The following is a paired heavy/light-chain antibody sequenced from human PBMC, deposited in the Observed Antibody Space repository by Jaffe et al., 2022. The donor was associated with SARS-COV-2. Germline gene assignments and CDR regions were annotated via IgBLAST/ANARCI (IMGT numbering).Light chain of an antibody. J-gene: IGKJ4*01. CDR1: QSISSW. CDR3: QQYNSYST. Sequence: DIQMTQSPSTLSASVGDRVTITCRASQSISSWLAWYQQKPGKAPKLLIYKASSLESGVPSRFSGSGSGTEFTLTISSLQPDDFATYYCQQYNSYSTFGGGTKVEIK. CDR2: KAS. V-gene: IGKV1-5*03.
Heavy chain of an antibody. V-gene: IGHV3-21*01. CDR1: GFTFSSYS. CDR3: ARDKYARIQLWLGYFDL. D-gene: IGHD5-18*01. CDR2: ISSSSSYI. Sequence: EVQLVESGGGLVKPGGSLRLSCAASGFTFSSYSMNWVRQAPGKGLEWVSSISSSSSYIYYADSVKGRFTISRDNAKNSLYLQMNSLRAEDTAVYYCARDKYARIQLWLGYFDLWGRGTLVTVSS. J-gene: IGHJ2*01.